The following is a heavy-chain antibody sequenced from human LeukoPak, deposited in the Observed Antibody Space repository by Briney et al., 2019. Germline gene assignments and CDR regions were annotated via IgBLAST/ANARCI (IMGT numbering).Heavy chain of an antibody. J-gene: IGHJ5*02. CDR2: INHSGTT. CDR3: ARATPYYGSGSRRFDP. D-gene: IGHD3-10*01. CDR1: GGSFSGSY. V-gene: IGHV4-34*01. Sequence: SATLSLTCSVSGGSFSGSYWSWIRQPPGKGLEWIGEINHSGTTYYNPSLKSRVTISVDTSKNQFSLKLSSVTAADTAVYYCARATPYYGSGSRRFDPWGQGTLVTVSS.